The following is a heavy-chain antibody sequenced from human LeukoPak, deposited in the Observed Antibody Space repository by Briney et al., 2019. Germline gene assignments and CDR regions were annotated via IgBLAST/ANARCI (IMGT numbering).Heavy chain of an antibody. CDR2: IYYSGST. CDR3: ARGLHDYVWGSSNWFDP. CDR1: GGSISSYY. Sequence: SETLSLTCTVSGGSISSYYWSWIRQPPGKGLEWIGYIYYSGSTNYNPSLKSRVTISVDTSKNQFSLKLSSVTAADTAVYYCARGLHDYVWGSSNWFDPWGQGTLVTVSS. D-gene: IGHD3-16*01. J-gene: IGHJ5*02. V-gene: IGHV4-59*08.